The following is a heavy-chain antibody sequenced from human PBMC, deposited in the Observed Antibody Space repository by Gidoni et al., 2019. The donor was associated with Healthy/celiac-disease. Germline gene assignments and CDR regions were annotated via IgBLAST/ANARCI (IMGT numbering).Heavy chain of an antibody. J-gene: IGHJ3*02. CDR1: GFTSSSYS. CDR3: AREFLSQPDAFDI. Sequence: EVQLVESGGGLVKPGGSLRLSCASSGFTSSSYSMNWVRQAPGKGLEWVSSITSSSTYIYYADSVKGRFTISRDNAKNSLYLQMNSLRAEDTAIYYCAREFLSQPDAFDIWGQGTMVTVSS. D-gene: IGHD5-18*01. V-gene: IGHV3-21*01. CDR2: ITSSSTYI.